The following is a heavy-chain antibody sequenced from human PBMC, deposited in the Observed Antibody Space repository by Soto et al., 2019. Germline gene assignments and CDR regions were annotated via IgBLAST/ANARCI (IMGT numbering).Heavy chain of an antibody. CDR1: GFTFSSYG. V-gene: IGHV3-30*18. J-gene: IGHJ4*02. CDR3: AKDQRITFGVVIVRWNGDY. CDR2: ISYDGSNK. Sequence: PGGSLRLSCAASGFTFSSYGMHWVRQAPGKGLEWVAVISYDGSNKYYADSVKGRFTISRDNSKNTLYLQMNSLRAEVTAVYYCAKDQRITFGVVIVRWNGDYWGQGTLVTVSS. D-gene: IGHD3-16*02.